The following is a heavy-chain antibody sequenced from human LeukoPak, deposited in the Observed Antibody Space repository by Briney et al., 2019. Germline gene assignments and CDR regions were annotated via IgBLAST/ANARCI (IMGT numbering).Heavy chain of an antibody. Sequence: SETLSLTCTVSGGSISSSSYYWGWIRQPPGKGLEWIGSIYYGGSTYYNPSLKSRVTISVDTSKNQLSLKLSSVTAADTAVYYCARRTMAIYLDYWGQGTLVTVSS. J-gene: IGHJ4*02. D-gene: IGHD5-24*01. V-gene: IGHV4-39*01. CDR2: IYYGGST. CDR3: ARRTMAIYLDY. CDR1: GGSISSSSYY.